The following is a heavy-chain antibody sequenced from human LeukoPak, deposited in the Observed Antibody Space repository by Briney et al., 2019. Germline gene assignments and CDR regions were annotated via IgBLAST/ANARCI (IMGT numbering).Heavy chain of an antibody. CDR3: AKQKGLDP. CDR2: IYSSGST. CDR1: GGSISNYY. J-gene: IGHJ5*02. V-gene: IGHV4-59*01. D-gene: IGHD1/OR15-1a*01. Sequence: SETLSLTCTVSGGSISNYYWSWIRQPPGKGLEWIGYIYSSGSTDYNPSLKSRVTISVDTSKNQFSLELRSMTAADTAVYYYAKQKGLDPWGQGTLVTVSS.